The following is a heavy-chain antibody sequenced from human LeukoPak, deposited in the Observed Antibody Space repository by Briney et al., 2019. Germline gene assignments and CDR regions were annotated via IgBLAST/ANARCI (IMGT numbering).Heavy chain of an antibody. CDR1: GYTLTELS. D-gene: IGHD2-2*02. CDR3: ATVRYLGYCRSTSCYTPHRYYFDY. V-gene: IGHV1-24*01. CDR2: FDPEDGET. J-gene: IGHJ4*02. Sequence: ASVKVSCKVSGYTLTELSMHWVRQAPGKGLEWMGGFDPEDGETIYAQKFQGRVTMTEDTSTDTAYMELSSLRSEDTAVYCCATVRYLGYCRSTSCYTPHRYYFDYWGQGTLVTVSS.